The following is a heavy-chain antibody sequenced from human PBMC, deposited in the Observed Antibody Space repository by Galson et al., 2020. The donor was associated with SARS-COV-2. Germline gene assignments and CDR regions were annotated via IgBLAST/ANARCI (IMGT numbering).Heavy chain of an antibody. CDR3: ARDVDYYDSSGYYYAPRYYYGMDV. CDR2: ISYDGSNK. V-gene: IGHV3-30-3*01. D-gene: IGHD3-22*01. Sequence: TGGSLRLSCAASGFTFSSYAMHWVRQAPGKGLEWVAVISYDGSNKYYADSVKGRFTIPRDNSKNTLYLQMNSLRAEDTAVYYCARDVDYYDSSGYYYAPRYYYGMDVWGQGTTVTVSS. CDR1: GFTFSSYA. J-gene: IGHJ6*02.